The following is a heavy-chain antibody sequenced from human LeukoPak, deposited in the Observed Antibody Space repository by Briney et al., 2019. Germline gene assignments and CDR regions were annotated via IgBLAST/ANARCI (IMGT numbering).Heavy chain of an antibody. J-gene: IGHJ3*02. CDR1: GFTVSNNY. CDR2: IHSDGTT. Sequence: GGSLRLSCAASGFTVSNNYMNWVRQAPGKGLEWVSLIHSDGTTYYADSVKGRFTISRDNSKNTLYLQMNSLRAEDTAVYYYARGSRGAFDIWGQGTMVTVSS. V-gene: IGHV3-53*01. CDR3: ARGSRGAFDI.